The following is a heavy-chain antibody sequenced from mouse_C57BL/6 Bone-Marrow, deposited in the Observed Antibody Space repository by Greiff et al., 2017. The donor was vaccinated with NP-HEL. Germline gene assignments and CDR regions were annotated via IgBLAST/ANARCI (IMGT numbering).Heavy chain of an antibody. V-gene: IGHV5-6*01. CDR1: GFTFSSYG. D-gene: IGHD2-3*01. CDR2: ISSGGSYP. J-gene: IGHJ2*01. Sequence: EVQVVESGGDLVKPGGSLKLSCAASGFTFSSYGMSWVRQTPDKRLEWVATISSGGSYPYYPDSVKGRFTISRDNAKNTLYLQMSSLKSEDTAMYYCARQGYDGYYVYFDYWGQGTTLTGSS. CDR3: ARQGYDGYYVYFDY.